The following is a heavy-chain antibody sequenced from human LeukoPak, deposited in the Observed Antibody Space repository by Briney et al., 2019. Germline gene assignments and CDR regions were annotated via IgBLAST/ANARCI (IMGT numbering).Heavy chain of an antibody. CDR3: ARHAYHYDSSFDY. D-gene: IGHD3-22*01. J-gene: IGHJ4*02. Sequence: KSSETLSLTCTVSGGSISSYYWTWIRQPPGKGLEWIGYIYYTGSTNYNPSLKSRVTISVDTSKNQFSLKLSSVTAADTAVYYCARHAYHYDSSFDYWGQGALVTVSS. CDR2: IYYTGST. CDR1: GGSISSYY. V-gene: IGHV4-59*08.